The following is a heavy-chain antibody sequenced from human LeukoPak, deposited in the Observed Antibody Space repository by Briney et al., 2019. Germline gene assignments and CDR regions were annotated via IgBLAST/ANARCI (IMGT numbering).Heavy chain of an antibody. Sequence: SSQTLSLTCAVSGGSISSGGYSWSWIRQPPGKGLEWIGYIYHSGSTYYNPSLKSRLTISVDTSKNQFSLKLSSVTAADTAVYYCARHLRAVAGGRYFDYWGQGTQVTVSS. J-gene: IGHJ4*02. CDR2: IYHSGST. D-gene: IGHD6-19*01. V-gene: IGHV4-30-2*01. CDR3: ARHLRAVAGGRYFDY. CDR1: GGSISSGGYS.